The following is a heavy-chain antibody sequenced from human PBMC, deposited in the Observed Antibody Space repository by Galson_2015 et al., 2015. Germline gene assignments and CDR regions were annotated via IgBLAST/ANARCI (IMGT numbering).Heavy chain of an antibody. D-gene: IGHD3-10*01. J-gene: IGHJ4*02. CDR2: ISGSGGST. CDR3: AKERSPVSQYFDY. CDR1: GFTFSSYA. V-gene: IGHV3-23*01. Sequence: SLRLSCAASGFTFSSYAMSWVRQALGKGLEWVSAISGSGGSTYYADSVKGRFTISRDNSKNTLYLQMNSLRAEDTAVYYCAKERSPVSQYFDYWGQGTLVTVSS.